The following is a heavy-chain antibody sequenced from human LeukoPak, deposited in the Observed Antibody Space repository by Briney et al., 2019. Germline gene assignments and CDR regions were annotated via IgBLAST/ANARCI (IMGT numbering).Heavy chain of an antibody. Sequence: GASVKVSCKASGYTFTGYYMHWVRQAPGQGLEWMGWINPNSGGTNYAQKFQGWVTMTRDTSISTAYMELSRLRSDDTAVYYCARSPRSSSWFFDYWGQGTLVTVSS. V-gene: IGHV1-2*04. CDR1: GYTFTGYY. CDR2: INPNSGGT. D-gene: IGHD6-13*01. J-gene: IGHJ4*02. CDR3: ARSPRSSSWFFDY.